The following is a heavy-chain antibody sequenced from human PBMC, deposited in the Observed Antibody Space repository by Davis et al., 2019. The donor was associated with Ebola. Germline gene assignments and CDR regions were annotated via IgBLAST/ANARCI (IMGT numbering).Heavy chain of an antibody. CDR2: ISPGDSDT. Sequence: GESLKISCKGSGYSFTSYWIGWVRQMPGKGLECVGIISPGDSDTRYSPSFQGQVTISADKSISTAYLQWSRLEASDTAMYYCARLYDSSGSYAFHLWGQGTMVTVSS. D-gene: IGHD3-22*01. J-gene: IGHJ3*01. CDR1: GYSFTSYW. V-gene: IGHV5-51*01. CDR3: ARLYDSSGSYAFHL.